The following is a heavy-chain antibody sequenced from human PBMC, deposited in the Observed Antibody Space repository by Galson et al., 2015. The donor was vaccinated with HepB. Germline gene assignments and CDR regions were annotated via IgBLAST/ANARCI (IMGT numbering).Heavy chain of an antibody. CDR2: LNPDGTTT. V-gene: IGHV3-74*01. CDR1: GFMFSTYC. D-gene: IGHD1-26*01. J-gene: IGHJ4*02. CDR3: GRDSGTYPGYYDF. Sequence: SLRLSCAAPGFMFSTYCMQWVRQAPGEGLVWVALLNPDGTTTHYADSVRDRFTISRDNARNTMSRQMSSLGADDMAVYYCGRDSGTYPGYYDFWGQGTLVTVSS.